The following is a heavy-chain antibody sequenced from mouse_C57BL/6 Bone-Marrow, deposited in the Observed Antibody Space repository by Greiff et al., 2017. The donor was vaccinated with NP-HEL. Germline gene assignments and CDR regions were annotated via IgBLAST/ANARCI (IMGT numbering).Heavy chain of an antibody. V-gene: IGHV14-4*01. CDR2: IDPENGDT. D-gene: IGHD1-1*01. Sequence: EVQLQQSGAELVRPGASVKLSCTASGFNIKDDYMHWVKQRPEQGLEWIGWIDPENGDTEYASKFQGKATITADTSSNTAYLQLSSLTSEDTAVYYCTPALYYGSSYWFAYWGQGTLVTVSA. J-gene: IGHJ3*01. CDR1: GFNIKDDY. CDR3: TPALYYGSSYWFAY.